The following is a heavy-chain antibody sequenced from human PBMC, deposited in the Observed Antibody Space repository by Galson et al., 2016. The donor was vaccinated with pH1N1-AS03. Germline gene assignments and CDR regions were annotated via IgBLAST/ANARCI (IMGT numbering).Heavy chain of an antibody. J-gene: IGHJ4*02. CDR1: GYTFITYG. D-gene: IGHD3-16*01. Sequence: SVKVSCKASGYTFITYGISWVRQAPGQGLEWMGWMSAYSGETRYAPNFQGRVTMTRDTSTRTAYMDLRSLTSDDTAVYYCVREFEDPQKGVVAFGYWGQGTLVIVSS. V-gene: IGHV1-18*01. CDR2: MSAYSGET. CDR3: VREFEDPQKGVVAFGY.